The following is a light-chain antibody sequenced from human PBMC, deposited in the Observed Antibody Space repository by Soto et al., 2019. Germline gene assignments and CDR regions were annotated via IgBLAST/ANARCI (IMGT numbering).Light chain of an antibody. V-gene: IGLV2-14*03. J-gene: IGLJ2*01. Sequence: QSALTQPASVSASPGQSITISCTGTSSDVGGSNFVSWYQQHPGKPPKLIIYDVATRPSGVSNRFSGSKSGSTASLIISRLQAEDEADYYCSSYTSSSYVVFGGGTKLTVL. CDR1: SSDVGGSNF. CDR3: SSYTSSSYVV. CDR2: DVA.